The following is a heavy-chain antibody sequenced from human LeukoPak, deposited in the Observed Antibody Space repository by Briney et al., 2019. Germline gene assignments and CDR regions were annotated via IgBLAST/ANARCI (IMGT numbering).Heavy chain of an antibody. CDR1: GYIFNSYG. CDR2: ISGYNGNT. Sequence: ASVTVSCKASGYIFNSYGISWVRQAPGQGLEWVGWISGYNGNTNYIQKFQGRVNMTRDTSTSTAYMELRSLRSEDTAVYYCARDSYDYVRESYRCPPTDYDYYGMDVWGQGTTVTVSS. D-gene: IGHD3-16*02. V-gene: IGHV1-18*01. CDR3: ARDSYDYVRESYRCPPTDYDYYGMDV. J-gene: IGHJ6*02.